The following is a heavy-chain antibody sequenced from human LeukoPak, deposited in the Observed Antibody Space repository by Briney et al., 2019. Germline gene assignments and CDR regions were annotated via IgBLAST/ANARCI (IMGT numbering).Heavy chain of an antibody. CDR1: EITFEDYA. J-gene: IGHJ6*02. CDR2: IGWNSGSI. CDR3: AKEDVTGSYYYGMDV. D-gene: IGHD2-15*01. V-gene: IGHV3-9*01. Sequence: GGSLRLSCAASEITFEDYAMHWVRQAPGKGLEWVSGIGWNSGSIGYADSVKGRFTISRDNAKNSLYLQMNSLRAEDTALYYCAKEDVTGSYYYGMDVWGQGTTVTVSS.